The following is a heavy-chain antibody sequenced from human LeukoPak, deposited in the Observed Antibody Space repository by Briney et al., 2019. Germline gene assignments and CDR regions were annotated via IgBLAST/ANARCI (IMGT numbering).Heavy chain of an antibody. D-gene: IGHD3-22*01. Sequence: PSETLSLTCAVSDYSISSGNYWGCIRQPPGKGLEWIGSVYHSGSTHYSPSLKSRVTIAVDTSKNQFSLKLSSVTAADTAVYYCARNDSSGYFDYWGQGTLVTVSS. CDR3: ARNDSSGYFDY. V-gene: IGHV4-38-2*01. CDR2: VYHSGST. CDR1: DYSISSGNY. J-gene: IGHJ4*02.